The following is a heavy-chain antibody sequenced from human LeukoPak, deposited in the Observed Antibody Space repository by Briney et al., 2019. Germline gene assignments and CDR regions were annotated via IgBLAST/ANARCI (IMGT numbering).Heavy chain of an antibody. D-gene: IGHD6-13*01. V-gene: IGHV4-59*12. CDR3: ARVSSSWYQDWYFDL. Sequence: PSETLSLTCTVSGGSISNYFWSWIRQPPGKGLECIGYIYYSDSTNYNPSLKSRVTVSVDTSKNQFSLKLNSVTAADTAVYYCARVSSSWYQDWYFDLWGRGTLVTVSS. J-gene: IGHJ2*01. CDR2: IYYSDST. CDR1: GGSISNYF.